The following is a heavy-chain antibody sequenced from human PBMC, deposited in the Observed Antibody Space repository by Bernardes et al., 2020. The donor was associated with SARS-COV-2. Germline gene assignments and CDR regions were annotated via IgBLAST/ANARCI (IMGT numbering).Heavy chain of an antibody. Sequence: GGSLRLSCAASGFTFSSYWIHWVRQVPGKGLVWVSRINNDGRTITYADSVKGRFIISRDNAKNTLYLQMNSLRVEDAAMYYCVRSAFSGGSGYFFDSCGQGTLVTVSS. V-gene: IGHV3-74*01. CDR3: VRSAFSGGSGYFFDS. CDR2: INNDGRTI. CDR1: GFTFSSYW. J-gene: IGHJ4*02. D-gene: IGHD3-22*01.